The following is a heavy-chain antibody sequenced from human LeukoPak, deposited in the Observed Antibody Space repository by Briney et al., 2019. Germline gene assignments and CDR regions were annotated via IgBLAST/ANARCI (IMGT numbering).Heavy chain of an antibody. D-gene: IGHD4-17*01. J-gene: IGHJ3*02. V-gene: IGHV4-30-2*02. CDR3: ARHWRLRWYPISGGLSDAFDI. CDR2: IYHSGST. Sequence: SPSETLSLTCAVSGGSISSGGYSWSWIRQPPGKGLEWIGYIYHSGSTYYNPSLKSRVTISVDTSKNQFSLKLSSVTAADTAVYYCARHWRLRWYPISGGLSDAFDIWGQGTMVTVSS. CDR1: GGSISSGGYS.